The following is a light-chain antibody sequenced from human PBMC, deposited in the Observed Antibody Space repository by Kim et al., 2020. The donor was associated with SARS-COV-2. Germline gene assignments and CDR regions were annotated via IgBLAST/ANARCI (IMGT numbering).Light chain of an antibody. CDR2: AAS. CDR3: QQYYRYPIT. Sequence: DIQMTQSPSSLSASVGDRVTITCRASQDIAGRLVWYQQKPENAPKTLIYAASSLQSGVRSRFSGSGSGTDFTLTINSLQPEDFATYYCQQYYRYPITFGQGTRLEIK. J-gene: IGKJ5*01. V-gene: IGKV1D-16*01. CDR1: QDIAGR.